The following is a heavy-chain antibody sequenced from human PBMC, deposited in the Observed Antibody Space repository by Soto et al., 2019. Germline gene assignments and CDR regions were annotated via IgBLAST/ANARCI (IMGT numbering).Heavy chain of an antibody. CDR2: IIPIFGTA. Sequence: ASVKVSCKASGGTFSSYAISWVRQAPGQGLEWMGGIIPIFGTANYAQKFQGRVTITADESTSTAYMELSSLRSEDTAVYYCAREVMEVPAATYLDYWGQGTLVTVSS. V-gene: IGHV1-69*13. J-gene: IGHJ4*02. CDR3: AREVMEVPAATYLDY. CDR1: GGTFSSYA. D-gene: IGHD2-2*01.